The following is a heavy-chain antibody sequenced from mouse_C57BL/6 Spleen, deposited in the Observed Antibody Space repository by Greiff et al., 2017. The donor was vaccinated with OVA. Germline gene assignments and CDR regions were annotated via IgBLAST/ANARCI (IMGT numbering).Heavy chain of an antibody. CDR2: IWSGGST. V-gene: IGHV2-2*01. Sequence: VMLVESGPGLVQPSQSLSITCTVSGFSLTSYGVHWVRQSPGKGLEWLGVIWSGGSTDYNAAFISRLSISKDNSKRQVFFKMNSLQADDTAIYYCARNYGSLYYFDYWGQGTTLTVSS. CDR1: GFSLTSYG. D-gene: IGHD1-1*01. J-gene: IGHJ2*01. CDR3: ARNYGSLYYFDY.